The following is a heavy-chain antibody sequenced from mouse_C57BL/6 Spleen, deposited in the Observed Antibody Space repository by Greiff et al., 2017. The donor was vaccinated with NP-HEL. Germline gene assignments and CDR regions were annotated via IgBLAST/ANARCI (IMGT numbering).Heavy chain of an antibody. V-gene: IGHV1-55*01. D-gene: IGHD2-3*01. Sequence: VQLLQPGAELVKPGASVKMSCKASGYTFTSYWITWVKQTPGQGLEWIGDIYPGSGSTNYNEKFKRKGTLTVDTSNSTTYMQLSSLTSKDYAVYYCARARYDGYSYYFDYWGQGTTLTVSS. J-gene: IGHJ2*01. CDR2: IYPGSGST. CDR3: ARARYDGYSYYFDY. CDR1: GYTFTSYW.